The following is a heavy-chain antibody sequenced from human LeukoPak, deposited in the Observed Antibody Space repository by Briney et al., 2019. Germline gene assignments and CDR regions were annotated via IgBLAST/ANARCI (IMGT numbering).Heavy chain of an antibody. Sequence: GGTLRLSCSASGFTFSSYAIHWVRQAPGKGLEYGSVISTNGEYTYYADSVKGRFTISRDNSKNTLYLQMSTLRPEDTAVYYCVKGDWSSSRGDHWGQGTLVTVSS. CDR2: ISTNGEYT. J-gene: IGHJ4*02. V-gene: IGHV3-64D*06. CDR1: GFTFSSYA. D-gene: IGHD2-2*01. CDR3: VKGDWSSSRGDH.